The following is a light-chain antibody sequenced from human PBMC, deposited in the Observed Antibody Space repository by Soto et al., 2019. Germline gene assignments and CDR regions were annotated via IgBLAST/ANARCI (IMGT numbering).Light chain of an antibody. Sequence: QPVLTQPASVSGSPGQSITISCTGTSSDVGSYNLVSWYQQHPGKAPKLMIYEGSKRPPGVSNRFSGSKSGNTAALTISGLQAEDEADYYCCSYSGSSTPLYVFGPGTKVTVL. CDR3: CSYSGSSTPLYV. CDR2: EGS. V-gene: IGLV2-23*01. CDR1: SSDVGSYNL. J-gene: IGLJ1*01.